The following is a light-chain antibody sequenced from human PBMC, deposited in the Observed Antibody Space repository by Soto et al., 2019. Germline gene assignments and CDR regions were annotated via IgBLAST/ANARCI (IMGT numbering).Light chain of an antibody. V-gene: IGKV3-15*01. CDR3: QHYNNWPLT. CDR2: GAS. J-gene: IGKJ1*01. CDR1: QSVSSSY. Sequence: EIVLTQSPGTLSLSPGERAALSCGASQSVSSSYLAWYQQKPGQAPRLLIYGASSRAAGIPARFSGTGSGTEFTLTISSLQSEDFALYYCQHYNNWPLTFGQGTKVDI.